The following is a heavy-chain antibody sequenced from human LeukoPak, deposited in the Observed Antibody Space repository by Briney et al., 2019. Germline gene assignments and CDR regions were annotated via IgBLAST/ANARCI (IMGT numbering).Heavy chain of an antibody. Sequence: GGSLRLSCAASGFTFSSYAMSWVRQAPGKGLEWVSAISGSGGSTYYADSVRGRFTISRDNSKNTLYLQMNSLRAEDTAVYYCARHRSSWLIDYWGQGTLVTVSS. J-gene: IGHJ4*02. CDR3: ARHRSSWLIDY. CDR1: GFTFSSYA. D-gene: IGHD6-6*01. CDR2: ISGSGGST. V-gene: IGHV3-23*01.